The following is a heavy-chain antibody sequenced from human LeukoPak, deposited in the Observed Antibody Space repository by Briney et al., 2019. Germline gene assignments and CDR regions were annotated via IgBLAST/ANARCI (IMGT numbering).Heavy chain of an antibody. Sequence: GGSLRLSCAASGFTFSSYWMHWVRQAPGKGLVWVSRISSDGSTATYADSVKGRFTISRDNSKNTLYLQMNSLRAEDTAVYCCARDWRGSSWYVPNPRGYYYYYYGMDVWGQGTTVTVSS. CDR2: ISSDGSTA. J-gene: IGHJ6*02. V-gene: IGHV3-74*01. CDR3: ARDWRGSSWYVPNPRGYYYYYYGMDV. D-gene: IGHD6-13*01. CDR1: GFTFSSYW.